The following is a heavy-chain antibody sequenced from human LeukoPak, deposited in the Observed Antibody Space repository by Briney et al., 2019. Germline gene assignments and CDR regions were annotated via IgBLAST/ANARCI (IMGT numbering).Heavy chain of an antibody. CDR1: GYSFTSYW. V-gene: IGHV5-10-1*01. J-gene: IGHJ4*02. Sequence: PGESLKISCKGSGYSFTSYWISWVRQMPGKGLEWMGRIDPSDSYTSYSPSFQGHVTISADKSISTAYLQWSSLKASDTAMYYCASPTGEYCSGGSCYGYWGQGTLVTVSS. CDR3: ASPTGEYCSGGSCYGY. CDR2: IDPSDSYT. D-gene: IGHD2-15*01.